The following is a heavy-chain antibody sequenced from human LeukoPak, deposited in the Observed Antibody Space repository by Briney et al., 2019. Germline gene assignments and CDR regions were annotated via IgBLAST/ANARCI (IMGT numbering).Heavy chain of an antibody. D-gene: IGHD5-18*01. CDR2: INPNSGDT. CDR3: ATGVATAFTF. J-gene: IGHJ4*02. CDR1: GYTFTAYY. V-gene: IGHV1-2*02. Sequence: ASVKVSCKASGYTFTAYYIHWVRQAPGQGLEWMAWINPNSGDTYSALHFQGRVTMTRDMSISTASMELSWLSSDDTAVYYCATGVATAFTFWGQGTLVTVSS.